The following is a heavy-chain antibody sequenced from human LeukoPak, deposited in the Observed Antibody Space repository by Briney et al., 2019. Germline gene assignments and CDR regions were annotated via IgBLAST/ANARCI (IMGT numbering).Heavy chain of an antibody. V-gene: IGHV3-64*01. J-gene: IGHJ4*02. D-gene: IGHD3-10*01. CDR3: ARDFADASGNYCLDY. CDR2: INSNGGST. Sequence: GGSLRLSCAASGFTFSSYAMHWVRQAPGRGLEYVSAINSNGGSTYYANSVKGRFTTSRDNSKNTLYLQMGSLRAEDLALYYCARDFADASGNYCLDYWGQGTLVTVSS. CDR1: GFTFSSYA.